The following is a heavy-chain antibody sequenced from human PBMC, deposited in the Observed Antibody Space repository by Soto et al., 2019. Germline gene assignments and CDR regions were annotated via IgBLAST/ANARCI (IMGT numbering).Heavy chain of an antibody. V-gene: IGHV3-30-3*01. CDR3: ARVLATIAYYYYYYGMDV. CDR1: GFTFSSYA. Sequence: GGSLRLSCAASGFTFSSYAMHWVRQAPGKGLEWVAVISYDGSNKYYADSVKGRFTISRDNSKNTLYLQMNSLRAEDTAVYYCARVLATIAYYYYYYGMDVWGQGTTVTVSS. J-gene: IGHJ6*02. D-gene: IGHD5-12*01. CDR2: ISYDGSNK.